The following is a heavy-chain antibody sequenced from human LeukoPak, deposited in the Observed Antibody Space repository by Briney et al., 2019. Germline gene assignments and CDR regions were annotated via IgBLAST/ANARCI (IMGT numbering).Heavy chain of an antibody. D-gene: IGHD6-13*01. J-gene: IGHJ4*02. V-gene: IGHV4-39*01. Sequence: SETLSLTCSVSGDSISTSSYYWGWIRQPPGKGLEWIGTIYYSGSTYYNPSLTSRVTISVDTSKNQFSLKLSSVTAADTAVYYCARAGVYYPLDYWGQGTLVTVSS. CDR1: GDSISTSSYY. CDR2: IYYSGST. CDR3: ARAGVYYPLDY.